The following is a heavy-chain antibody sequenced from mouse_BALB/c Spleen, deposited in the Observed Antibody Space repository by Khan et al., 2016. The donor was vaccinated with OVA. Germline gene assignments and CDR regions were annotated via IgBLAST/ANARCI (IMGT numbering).Heavy chain of an antibody. CDR3: ARNYDYDEGLSY. CDR1: GFSLTSYG. Sequence: QRQESGPGRVQPSQSLSITCTVSGFSLTSYGVHWVRQSPGKGLEWRGVIWSGGSTDYNAAFIYRLSSSKDNSKSQVFFNLNKLQATDTAISYCARNYDYDEGLSYWGHGTLVTVSA. CDR2: IWSGGST. J-gene: IGHJ3*01. V-gene: IGHV2-2*02. D-gene: IGHD2-4*01.